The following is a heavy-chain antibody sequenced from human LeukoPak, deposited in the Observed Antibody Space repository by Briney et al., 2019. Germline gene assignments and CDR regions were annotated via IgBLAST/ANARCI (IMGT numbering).Heavy chain of an antibody. J-gene: IGHJ6*02. CDR1: GFTFSSYS. V-gene: IGHV3-48*02. D-gene: IGHD3-3*01. Sequence: GGSLRLSCAASGFTFSSYSMNWVRQAPGKGLEWVSYISSSSSTIYYADSVKGRFTNSRDNAKNSLYLQMNSLRDEDTAVYYCAREEGITIFGVVIYYGMDVWGQGTTVTVSS. CDR3: AREEGITIFGVVIYYGMDV. CDR2: ISSSSSTI.